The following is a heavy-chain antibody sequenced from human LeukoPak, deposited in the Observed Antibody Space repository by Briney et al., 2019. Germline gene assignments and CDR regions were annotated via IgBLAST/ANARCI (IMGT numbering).Heavy chain of an antibody. J-gene: IGHJ5*02. CDR3: ARAFARDGYTKLGFDP. CDR2: IYYSGST. Sequence: SQTLSLTCTVSGGSISSGGYYWSWIRQHPGKGLEWIGYIYYSGSTYHNPSLKSRVTISVDTSKNQFSLKLSSVTAADTAVYYCARAFARDGYTKLGFDPWGQGTLVTVSS. CDR1: GGSISSGGYY. D-gene: IGHD5-24*01. V-gene: IGHV4-31*03.